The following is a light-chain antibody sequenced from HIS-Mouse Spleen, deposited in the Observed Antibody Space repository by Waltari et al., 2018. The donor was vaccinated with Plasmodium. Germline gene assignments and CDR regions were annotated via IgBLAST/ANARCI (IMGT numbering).Light chain of an antibody. V-gene: IGKV1-5*03. CDR3: QQYNSYWT. Sequence: DIQMTQSPSTLSASVGDRVTITCRDSQSISRWLAWYRQKPGKAPKLLIYKASSLESGVPSRFSGSGSGTEFTLTISSLQPDDLATYYCQQYNSYWTFGQGTKVEIK. CDR1: QSISRW. J-gene: IGKJ1*01. CDR2: KAS.